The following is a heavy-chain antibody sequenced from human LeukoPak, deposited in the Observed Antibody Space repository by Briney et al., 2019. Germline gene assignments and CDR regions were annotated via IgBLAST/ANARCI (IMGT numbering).Heavy chain of an antibody. CDR3: ARHGANYYYYYMDV. CDR2: ISGSGSST. J-gene: IGHJ6*03. D-gene: IGHD3-16*01. V-gene: IGHV3-23*01. CDR1: GFTFDDYG. Sequence: GGSLRLSCAASGFTFDDYGMSSVRPAPGKGLEWVSPISGSGSSTYYADSVKGRFTISRDNSKNTLYLQMNSLRAEDTAVYYCARHGANYYYYYMDVWGKGTTVTVSS.